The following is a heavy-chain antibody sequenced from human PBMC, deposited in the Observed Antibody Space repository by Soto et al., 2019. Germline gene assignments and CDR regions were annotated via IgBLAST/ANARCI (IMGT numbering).Heavy chain of an antibody. V-gene: IGHV4-39*01. J-gene: IGHJ6*02. D-gene: IGHD6-19*01. CDR1: GGSISSSSYY. CDR2: IYYSGST. CDR3: AILCPYSSGWYGIVRHCTQYGMDV. Sequence: QLQLQESGPGLVKPSETLSLTCTVSGGSISSSSYYWGWIRQPPGKGREWIGGIYYSGSTYYNPSLKSRVTTSVGTSKNQFSLRLRTVNAAETAVNYSAILCPYSSGWYGIVRHCTQYGMDVWGQGTTVTGSS.